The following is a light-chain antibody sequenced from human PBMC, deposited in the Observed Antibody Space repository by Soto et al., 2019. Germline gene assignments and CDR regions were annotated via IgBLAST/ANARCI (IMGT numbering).Light chain of an antibody. J-gene: IGLJ2*01. Sequence: QPVLTQPPSVSGAPGQRVTISCTGGTSNIPTGYDIHWYQQLPGKAPKLLIYGNSNRPSGVPDRFSGSKSGTSASLAITGLQAEDEAEYYCQSYDSSLSGSTVFGGGTKVTVL. CDR1: TSNIPTGYD. V-gene: IGLV1-40*01. CDR2: GNS. CDR3: QSYDSSLSGSTV.